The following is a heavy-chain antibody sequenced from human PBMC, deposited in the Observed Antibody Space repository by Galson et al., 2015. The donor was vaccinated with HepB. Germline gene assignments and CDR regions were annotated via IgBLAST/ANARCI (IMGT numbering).Heavy chain of an antibody. V-gene: IGHV3-30-3*01. CDR2: ISYDGSNK. D-gene: IGHD3-3*01. J-gene: IGHJ6*02. Sequence: SLRLSCAASGFTFSSYAMHWVRQAPGKGLEWVAVISYDGSNKYYADSVKGRFTISRDNSKNTLYLQMNSLRAEDTAVYYCARDTADFGPGAYGMDVWGQGTTVTVSS. CDR1: GFTFSSYA. CDR3: ARDTADFGPGAYGMDV.